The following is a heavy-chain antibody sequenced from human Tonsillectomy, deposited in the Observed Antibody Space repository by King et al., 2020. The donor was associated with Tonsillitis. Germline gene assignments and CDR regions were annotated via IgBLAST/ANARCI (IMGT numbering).Heavy chain of an antibody. D-gene: IGHD6-25*01. Sequence: VQLPQWGAGLLKPSETLSLTCGVSGGSLSGYYWSWIRQPPGKGLEWIGEINHGESTNYNPSLESRVTISKDTSQNQFSLKLRSVTAADTAVYYCTRRRGIAATAFDSWGQGTLVTVSS. CDR3: TRRRGIAATAFDS. J-gene: IGHJ4*02. V-gene: IGHV4-34*01. CDR2: INHGEST. CDR1: GGSLSGYY.